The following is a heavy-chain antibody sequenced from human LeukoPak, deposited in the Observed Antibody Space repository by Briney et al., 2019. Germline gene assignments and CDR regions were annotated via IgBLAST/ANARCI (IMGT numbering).Heavy chain of an antibody. CDR2: VSGSGGST. CDR1: GFTFSSYA. J-gene: IGHJ4*02. CDR3: AKVGSGGSPADYFDY. D-gene: IGHD3-10*01. Sequence: GGSLRLSCAASGFTFSSYAMSWVRQAPGKGLERVSGVSGSGGSTYYADSVKGRSTISRDNSKNTLYLQMNSLRAEDTAVYYCAKVGSGGSPADYFDYWGQGNLVTVSS. V-gene: IGHV3-23*01.